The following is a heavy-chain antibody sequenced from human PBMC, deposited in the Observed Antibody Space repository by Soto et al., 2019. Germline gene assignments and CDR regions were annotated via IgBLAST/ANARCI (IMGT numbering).Heavy chain of an antibody. CDR2: IYTSGST. Sequence: PSETLSLTCTVSGGSISSYYWSWIRQPAGKGLEWIGRIYTSGSTNYNPSLKSRVTMSVDTSENQFSLKLSSVTAADTAVYYCARAWSSSSWRNWFDPWGQGTLVTVSS. D-gene: IGHD6-13*01. CDR1: GGSISSYY. CDR3: ARAWSSSSWRNWFDP. J-gene: IGHJ5*02. V-gene: IGHV4-4*07.